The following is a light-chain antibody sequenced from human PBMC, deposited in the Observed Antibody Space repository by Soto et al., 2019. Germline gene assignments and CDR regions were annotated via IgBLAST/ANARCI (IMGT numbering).Light chain of an antibody. J-gene: IGKJ1*01. V-gene: IGKV3D-15*01. CDR3: QQYNNWPPWT. CDR2: DAS. Sequence: EIVLTQSPGTLSLSPGERATLSCRASQSVSSSYLAWYQQKPGQAPRLLLYDASTRATGIPARFSGSGSGTEFTLTISSLQSEDFAVFYCQQYNNWPPWTFGQGTKVDIK. CDR1: QSVSSSY.